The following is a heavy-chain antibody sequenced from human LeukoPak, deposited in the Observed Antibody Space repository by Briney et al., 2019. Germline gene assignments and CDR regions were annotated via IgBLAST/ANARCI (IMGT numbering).Heavy chain of an antibody. V-gene: IGHV4-4*09. CDR2: IYGSGST. J-gene: IGHJ4*02. CDR3: GVSPNQDFFDY. CDR1: GVSINSHY. Sequence: KPSETLSLTCTVSGVSINSHYLNWIRQPPGKGLDWIGYIYGSGSTNYNPSLKSRVTMSVDTSKSQFSLKLSSVTAADTAVYYCGVSPNQDFFDYWGQGALVTVSS.